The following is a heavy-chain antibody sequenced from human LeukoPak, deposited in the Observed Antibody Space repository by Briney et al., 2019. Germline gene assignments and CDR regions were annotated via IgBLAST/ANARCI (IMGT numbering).Heavy chain of an antibody. CDR2: IYYSGST. D-gene: IGHD4/OR15-4a*01. V-gene: IGHV4-30-4*01. J-gene: IGHJ4*02. CDR3: ASSYGGELQADY. CDR1: GGSISSGDYY. Sequence: TLSLTCTVSGGSISSGDYYWSWIRQPPGKGLEWIGYIYYSGSTYYNPSLKSRVTMSVDTSKNQFSLKLSSVTAADTAVYYCASSYGGELQADYWGQGTLVTVSS.